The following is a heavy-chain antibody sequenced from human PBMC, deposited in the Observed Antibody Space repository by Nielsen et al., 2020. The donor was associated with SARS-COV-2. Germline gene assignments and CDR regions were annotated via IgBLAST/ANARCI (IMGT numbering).Heavy chain of an antibody. CDR1: GFTFSNYA. CDR2: ISESGGRT. D-gene: IGHD6-13*01. CDR3: ARSTPYGTTWYGALDS. V-gene: IGHV3-23*01. J-gene: IGHJ4*02. Sequence: GESLKISCAASGFTFSNYAMTWVRQAPGKGLEWVSAISESGGRTFYADSVKGRFTTSTDTSRTTLYLQMTGLRAEDTAIYYCARSTPYGTTWYGALDSWGQGTLVSVSS.